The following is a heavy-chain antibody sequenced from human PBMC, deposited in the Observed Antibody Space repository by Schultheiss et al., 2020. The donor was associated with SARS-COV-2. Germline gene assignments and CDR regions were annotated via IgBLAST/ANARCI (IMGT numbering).Heavy chain of an antibody. CDR2: IYYSGST. CDR3: ARARRVVRDFDY. V-gene: IGHV4-59*12. D-gene: IGHD3-10*01. CDR1: GGSISSYY. J-gene: IGHJ4*02. Sequence: SETLSLTCTVSGGSISSYYWSWIRQPPGKGLEWIGYIYYSGSTNYNPSLKSRVTISVDTSKNQFSLKLSSVTAADTAVYYCARARRVVRDFDYWGQGTLVTVSS.